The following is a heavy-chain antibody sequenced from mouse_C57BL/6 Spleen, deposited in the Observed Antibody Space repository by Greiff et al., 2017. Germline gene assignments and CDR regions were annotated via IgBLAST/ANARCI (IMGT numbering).Heavy chain of an antibody. V-gene: IGHV1-69*01. CDR2: IDPSDSDT. CDR1: GYTFTSYW. D-gene: IGHD3-3*01. J-gene: IGHJ4*01. CDR3: ARWAGSAMDY. Sequence: QVQLQQPGAELVMPGASVKLSCKASGYTFTSYWMHWVKQRPGQGLEWIGEIDPSDSDTNSNQKFKGKSTLPVDKSSSTAYMQLSSLTSGDSAVYYCARWAGSAMDYWGQGTSVTVSS.